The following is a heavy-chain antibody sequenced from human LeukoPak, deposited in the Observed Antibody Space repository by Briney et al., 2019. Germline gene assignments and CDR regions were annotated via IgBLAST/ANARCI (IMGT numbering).Heavy chain of an antibody. Sequence: GGSLRLSCAASGFTFSNYWMTWVRQAPGKGLEWVANIDQDGSEKFYVDSVKGRFTISRDNAKDSLYLQMNSLRAEDTALYYCARDQGAAGDYWGQGTLVTVSS. D-gene: IGHD6-13*01. J-gene: IGHJ4*02. CDR1: GFTFSNYW. CDR2: IDQDGSEK. V-gene: IGHV3-7*01. CDR3: ARDQGAAGDY.